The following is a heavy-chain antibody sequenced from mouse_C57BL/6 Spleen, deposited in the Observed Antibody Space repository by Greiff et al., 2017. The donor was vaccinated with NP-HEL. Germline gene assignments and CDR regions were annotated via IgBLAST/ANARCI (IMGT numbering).Heavy chain of an antibody. D-gene: IGHD1-1*01. V-gene: IGHV1-62-2*01. CDR1: GYTFTEYP. J-gene: IGHJ4*01. CDR3: ARHGIYYYGSSYDYYAMDY. Sequence: QVQLQQSGAELVKPGASVKLSCKASGYTFTEYPIHWVKQRSGQGLEWIGWFYPGSGSIKYNEKFKDKATLTADKSSSTVYMELSRLTSEDSAVYFCARHGIYYYGSSYDYYAMDYWGQGTSVTVSS. CDR2: FYPGSGSI.